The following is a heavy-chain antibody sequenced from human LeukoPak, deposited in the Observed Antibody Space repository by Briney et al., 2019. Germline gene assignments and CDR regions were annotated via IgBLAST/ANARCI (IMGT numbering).Heavy chain of an antibody. CDR1: GDSINSDDYY. V-gene: IGHV4-30-4*01. CDR3: ARDRATYYYGMDV. D-gene: IGHD2-15*01. Sequence: PSETLSLTCTVSGDSINSDDYYWSWIRQPPGTGLEWIGFIYYSGSTYYNPSLKSRVTISVDTSKNQFSLKLSSVTAADTAVYYCARDRATYYYGMDVWGQGTTVTVSS. J-gene: IGHJ6*02. CDR2: IYYSGST.